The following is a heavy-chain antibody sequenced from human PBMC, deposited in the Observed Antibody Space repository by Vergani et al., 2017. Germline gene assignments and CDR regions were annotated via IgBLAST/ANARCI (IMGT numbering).Heavy chain of an antibody. Sequence: VHLVESGGGVVQPGGSLRLSCTASGFTFSSFGMHWVRQAPGKGLEWLGLVWFDGNNKYYADSVKGRFTISRDNSKNALYLQMDSLSPEDTAVYYCARDGGEYDKDALDVWGQGTKVTVTS. CDR3: ARDGGEYDKDALDV. CDR2: VWFDGNNK. V-gene: IGHV3-30*02. D-gene: IGHD2-21*01. CDR1: GFTFSSFG. J-gene: IGHJ3*01.